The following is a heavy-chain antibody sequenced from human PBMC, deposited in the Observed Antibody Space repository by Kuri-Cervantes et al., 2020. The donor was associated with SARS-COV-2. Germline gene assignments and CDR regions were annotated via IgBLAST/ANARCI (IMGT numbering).Heavy chain of an antibody. CDR2: ISAYNGNT. CDR3: ASRRGFLAYNDAFDI. CDR1: GYTFTSYG. J-gene: IGHJ3*02. Sequence: ASVKVSCKASGYTFTSYGISWVRQAPGQGLEWMGWISAYNGNTNYAQKLQGRVTMTTDTSTSTAYMELRSLRSDDTAVYYCASRRGFLAYNDAFDIWGQGTMVTVSS. D-gene: IGHD3-3*01. V-gene: IGHV1-18*01.